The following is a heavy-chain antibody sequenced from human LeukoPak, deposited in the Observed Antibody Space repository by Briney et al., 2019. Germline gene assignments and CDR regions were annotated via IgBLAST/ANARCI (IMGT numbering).Heavy chain of an antibody. J-gene: IGHJ4*02. CDR1: GGSFSSSSYF. Sequence: SETLSLTCTVSGGSFSSSSYFWGWIRQPPGKGLEWIGTGYYSGSTYYNPSLMSRITISVDTSKRQFSLKLNSVTAADTAVYYCARHGGGYYYFDSWGQGTLVTVSA. CDR2: GYYSGST. CDR3: ARHGGGYYYFDS. D-gene: IGHD2-21*01. V-gene: IGHV4-39*01.